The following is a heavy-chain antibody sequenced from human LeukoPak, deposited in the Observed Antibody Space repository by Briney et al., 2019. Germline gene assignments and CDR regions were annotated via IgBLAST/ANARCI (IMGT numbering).Heavy chain of an antibody. CDR2: ISGSGGST. V-gene: IGHV3-23*01. CDR1: GFTFSSYE. J-gene: IGHJ4*02. CDR3: AKNSGYDLFPYYFDY. D-gene: IGHD5-12*01. Sequence: GGSLRLSCAASGFTFSSYEMNWVRQAPGKGLEWVSAISGSGGSTYYADSVKGRFTISRDNSKNTLYLQMNSLRAEDTAVYYCAKNSGYDLFPYYFDYWGQGTLVTVSS.